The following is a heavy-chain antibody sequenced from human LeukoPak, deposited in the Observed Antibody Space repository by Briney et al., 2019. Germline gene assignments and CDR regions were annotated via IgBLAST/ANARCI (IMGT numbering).Heavy chain of an antibody. CDR2: IKQDGSEK. V-gene: IGHV3-7*01. CDR3: ARDAGYNWNDGDY. J-gene: IGHJ4*02. D-gene: IGHD1-1*01. CDR1: GFTFSSYW. Sequence: PGGSLRLSCAASGFTFSSYWMSWVRQAPGKGLEWVANIKQDGSEKYCVDSVKGRFTISRDNAKNSLYLQMNSLRAEDTAVYYCARDAGYNWNDGDYWGQGTLVTVSS.